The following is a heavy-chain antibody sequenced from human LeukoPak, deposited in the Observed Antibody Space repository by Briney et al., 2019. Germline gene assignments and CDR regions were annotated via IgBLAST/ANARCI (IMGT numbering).Heavy chain of an antibody. D-gene: IGHD6-13*01. CDR1: GFTLSRNG. CDR2: IWYDGSQK. Sequence: PGTSLRLSCAASGFTLSRNGMHWVRQAPGKGLEWVACIWYDGSQKYFADSVKGRFTISRDNTMNTLYLQMNSLRDEDTAVYYCARIYGSTWTLDDWGQGTLVTVSS. V-gene: IGHV3-33*01. J-gene: IGHJ4*02. CDR3: ARIYGSTWTLDD.